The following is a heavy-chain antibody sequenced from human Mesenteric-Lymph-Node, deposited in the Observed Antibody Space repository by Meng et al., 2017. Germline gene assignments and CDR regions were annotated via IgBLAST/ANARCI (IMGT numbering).Heavy chain of an antibody. V-gene: IGHV4-34*01. CDR3: ARGRIFGVRYYFDY. D-gene: IGHD3-3*01. Sequence: QVQSHKWGAALLKPSETLSLSCAVYGGSFRGYYCGWIRQPPGKGLEWIGEINHSGSTNYNPSLKSRVTISVDTSKNQFSLKLSSVTAADTAVYYCARGRIFGVRYYFDYWGQGTLVTVSS. CDR2: INHSGST. J-gene: IGHJ4*02. CDR1: GGSFRGYY.